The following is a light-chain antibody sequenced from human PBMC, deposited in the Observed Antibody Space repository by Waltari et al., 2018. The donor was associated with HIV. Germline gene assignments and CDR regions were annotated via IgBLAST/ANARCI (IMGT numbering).Light chain of an antibody. V-gene: IGLV1-40*01. CDR2: SYD. CDR3: QSYDSSLSGSFV. Sequence: QSVLTQPPSVSGAPGQRVTISCTGSSSNIGAGYDVHWFQQLPGTAPKLLIYSYDNRPSGSPDLFSGSKSGTSASLAITGLQAEDEADYYCQSYDSSLSGSFVFGTGTKVTVL. J-gene: IGLJ1*01. CDR1: SSNIGAGYD.